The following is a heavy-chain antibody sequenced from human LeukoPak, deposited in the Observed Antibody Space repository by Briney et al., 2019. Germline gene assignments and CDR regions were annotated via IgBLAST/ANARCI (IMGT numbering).Heavy chain of an antibody. CDR3: ARVGRVVPAATYYYGMDV. J-gene: IGHJ6*02. V-gene: IGHV3-30-3*01. Sequence: GGSLRLSCAASGFTFSSYAMHWVRQAPGKGLEWVAVISYDGSNKYYADSVKGRFTISRDNSKNTLYLQMNRLRAEDTAVYYCARVGRVVPAATYYYGMDVWGQGTTVTVSS. D-gene: IGHD2-2*01. CDR1: GFTFSSYA. CDR2: ISYDGSNK.